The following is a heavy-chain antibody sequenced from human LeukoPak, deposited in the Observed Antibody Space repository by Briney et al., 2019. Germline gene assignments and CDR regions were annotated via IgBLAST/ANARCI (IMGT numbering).Heavy chain of an antibody. D-gene: IGHD3-22*01. CDR1: GFTFSSYW. CDR2: IKQDGSEK. V-gene: IGHV3-7*01. CDR3: ARESWMIVVVRRGWFDP. J-gene: IGHJ5*02. Sequence: PGGSLRLSCAASGFTFSSYWMSWVRQAPGKGLEGVANIKQDGSEKNYVDSVKGRFTISRDNAKNTLYLQMNSLRAEDTAVYYCARESWMIVVVRRGWFDPWGQGTLVTVSS.